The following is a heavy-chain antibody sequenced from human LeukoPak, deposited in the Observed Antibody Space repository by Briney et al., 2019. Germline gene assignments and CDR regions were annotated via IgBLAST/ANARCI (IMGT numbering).Heavy chain of an antibody. CDR3: ARVGITIFGVVTYDAFDI. J-gene: IGHJ3*02. CDR1: GYTFTGYY. V-gene: IGHV1-69*13. D-gene: IGHD3-3*01. CDR2: IIPIFGTA. Sequence: GASVKVSCKASGYTFTGYYMHWVRQAPGQGLEWMGGIIPIFGTANYAQKFQGRVTITADESTSTAYMELSSLRSEDTAVYYCARVGITIFGVVTYDAFDIWGQGTMVTVSS.